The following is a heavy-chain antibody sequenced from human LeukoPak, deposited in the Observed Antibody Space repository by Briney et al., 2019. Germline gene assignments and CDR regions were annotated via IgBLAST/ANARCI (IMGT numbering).Heavy chain of an antibody. Sequence: GASVKVSCKVSGYTLTELSMHWVRQAPGKGLEWMGGFDPEDGETIYAQKFQGRVTMTEDTSTDTAYMELSSLRSEDAAVYYCATVAVAVVAATRDWFDPWGQGTLVTVSS. V-gene: IGHV1-24*01. CDR1: GYTLTELS. CDR2: FDPEDGET. J-gene: IGHJ5*02. D-gene: IGHD2-15*01. CDR3: ATVAVAVVAATRDWFDP.